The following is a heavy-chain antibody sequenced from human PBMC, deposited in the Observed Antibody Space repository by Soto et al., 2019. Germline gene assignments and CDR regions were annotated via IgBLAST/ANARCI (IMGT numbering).Heavy chain of an antibody. D-gene: IGHD3-9*01. V-gene: IGHV3-48*02. CDR3: VRGEPYFDWLTPGFDY. CDR1: GFMFKNYA. J-gene: IGHJ4*02. CDR2: ISSTSNVL. Sequence: LGGSLRLSCVASGFMFKNYAMNWVRQAPGKGLEWVSYISSTSNVLYYADSVKGRFTISRDNANNSVSLQMSSLRDEDTALYFCVRGEPYFDWLTPGFDYWGQGTLVTVSS.